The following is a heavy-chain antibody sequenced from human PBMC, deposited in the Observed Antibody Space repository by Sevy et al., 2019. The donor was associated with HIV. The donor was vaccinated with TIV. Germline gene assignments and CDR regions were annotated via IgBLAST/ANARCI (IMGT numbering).Heavy chain of an antibody. CDR1: GFTFSSYS. J-gene: IGHJ5*02. CDR3: ARGVVGWFDP. CDR2: ISSSSSTI. Sequence: GGSLRLSCAASGFTFSSYSMNWVRQAPGKGLEWVSYISSSSSTIYYADSVKGRFTISRDNAKNSLYLQMNSLRDGDTAVYYCARGVVGWFDPWGQGTLVTVSS. V-gene: IGHV3-48*02. D-gene: IGHD2-2*01.